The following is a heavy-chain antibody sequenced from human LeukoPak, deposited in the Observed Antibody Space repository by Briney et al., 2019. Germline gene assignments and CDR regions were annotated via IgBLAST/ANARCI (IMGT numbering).Heavy chain of an antibody. CDR3: AREGAGTGWFDP. J-gene: IGHJ5*02. V-gene: IGHV3-21*01. CDR1: GFTFSSYS. D-gene: IGHD6-19*01. Sequence: GGSLRLSCAASGFTFSSYSMNWVRQAPGKGLEWVSSISSSSSYIYYADSVKGRFTISRDNAKNPLYLQMNSLRAEDTAVYYCAREGAGTGWFDPWGQGTLVTVSS. CDR2: ISSSSSYI.